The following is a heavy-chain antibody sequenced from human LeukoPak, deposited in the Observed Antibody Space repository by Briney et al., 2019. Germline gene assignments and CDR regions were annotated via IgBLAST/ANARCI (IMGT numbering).Heavy chain of an antibody. CDR1: GFTFSSYA. CDR2: ISGSGGST. J-gene: IGHJ6*03. V-gene: IGHV3-23*01. CDR3: ANAPRSRSSGWGVNYYYYYMDV. Sequence: PGGSLRLSCAASGFTFSSYAMSWVRQAPGKGLEWVSAISGSGGSTYYADSVKGRFTISRDNSKNTLYLQMNSLRAEDTAVYYCANAPRSRSSGWGVNYYYYYMDVWGKGTTVTISS. D-gene: IGHD6-19*01.